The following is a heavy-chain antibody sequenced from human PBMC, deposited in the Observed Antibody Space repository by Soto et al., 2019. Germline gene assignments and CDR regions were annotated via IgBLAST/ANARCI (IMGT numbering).Heavy chain of an antibody. V-gene: IGHV1-24*01. D-gene: IGHD5-12*01. CDR1: GYTLTELS. Sequence: ASVKVSCKVSGYTLTELSMHWVRQAPGKGLEWMGGFDPEDGETIYAQKFQGRVTMTEDTSTDTAYMELSSLRSEDTAVYYCATAGPVATIYRDAFDIWGQGTMVTVSS. CDR3: ATAGPVATIYRDAFDI. CDR2: FDPEDGET. J-gene: IGHJ3*02.